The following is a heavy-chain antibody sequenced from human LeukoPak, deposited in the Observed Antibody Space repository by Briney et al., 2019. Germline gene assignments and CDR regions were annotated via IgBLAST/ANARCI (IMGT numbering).Heavy chain of an antibody. Sequence: GGSLILSCAASGFTFSSYWMNWVRQAPGKGLEWVANIKQYGSEKYYEDSVEGRFTISRDNAKNSLYLQMNSLRAEDTAVYYCARGGTTVTARDYFNYWGQGTLVTVSS. D-gene: IGHD4-11*01. V-gene: IGHV3-7*01. J-gene: IGHJ4*02. CDR3: ARGGTTVTARDYFNY. CDR2: IKQYGSEK. CDR1: GFTFSSYW.